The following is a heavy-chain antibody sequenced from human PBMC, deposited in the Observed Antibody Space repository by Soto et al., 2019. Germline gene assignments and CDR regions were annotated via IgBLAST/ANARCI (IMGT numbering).Heavy chain of an antibody. Sequence: PSVKVSCKASGGTFSSYAISWVRQAPGQGLEWMGGIIPIFGTANYAQKFQGRVTITADESTSTAYMELSSLRSEDTAVYYCARGVTIVVVPAAIHYYGMDVWGQGTTVTVSS. D-gene: IGHD2-2*01. CDR2: IIPIFGTA. V-gene: IGHV1-69*13. J-gene: IGHJ6*02. CDR3: ARGVTIVVVPAAIHYYGMDV. CDR1: GGTFSSYA.